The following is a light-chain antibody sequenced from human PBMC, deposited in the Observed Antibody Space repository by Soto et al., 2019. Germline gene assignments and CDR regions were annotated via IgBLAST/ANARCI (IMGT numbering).Light chain of an antibody. V-gene: IGKV3-11*01. Sequence: PGERATLSCRASQSVSSYLAWYQQKPGQAPRLLIYDASNRATGIPARFSGSGSGTDFTLTISSLEPEDFAVYYCQQRSNLITFGQGTRLEIK. CDR3: QQRSNLIT. CDR1: QSVSSY. CDR2: DAS. J-gene: IGKJ5*01.